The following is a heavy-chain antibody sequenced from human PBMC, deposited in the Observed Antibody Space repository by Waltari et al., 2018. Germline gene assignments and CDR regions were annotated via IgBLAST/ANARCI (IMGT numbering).Heavy chain of an antibody. CDR1: GGTFSSYA. CDR2: IIPIFGTA. CDR3: ARVDMDGGDPNGPFDY. V-gene: IGHV1-69*12. D-gene: IGHD2-21*01. J-gene: IGHJ4*02. Sequence: QVQLVQSGAEVKKPGSSVKVSCKAAGGTFSSYAISWVRQAPGQGLEWMGGIIPIFGTANYAQKFQGRVTITADESTSTAYMELSSLRSEDTAVYYCARVDMDGGDPNGPFDYWGQGTLVTVSS.